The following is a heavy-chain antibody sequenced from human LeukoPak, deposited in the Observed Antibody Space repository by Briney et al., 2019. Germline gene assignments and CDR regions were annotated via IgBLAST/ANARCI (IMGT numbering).Heavy chain of an antibody. J-gene: IGHJ4*02. Sequence: GASVTVSCTASGYTFTSYDINWVRQATGQGLAWMGWMNPNSGNTGYAQKFQGRVTMTRNTSISTAYMELSSLRSEDAAVYYCARGLTLRRDSSGYYHFDYWGQGTLVTVSS. V-gene: IGHV1-8*01. CDR3: ARGLTLRRDSSGYYHFDY. CDR2: MNPNSGNT. CDR1: GYTFTSYD. D-gene: IGHD3-22*01.